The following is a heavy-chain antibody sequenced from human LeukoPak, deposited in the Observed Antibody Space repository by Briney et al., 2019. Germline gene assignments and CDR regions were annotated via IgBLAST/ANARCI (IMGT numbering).Heavy chain of an antibody. CDR3: ARDYSGGYSGY. CDR1: GFIFNNYD. CDR2: IWFDGSDK. V-gene: IGHV3-33*01. Sequence: GGSLRLSCAASGFIFNNYDMHWVRQAPGKGLEWVAIIWFDGSDKYYADSVKGRSTISRDNSKNTLYLQMSSLRAEDTAMYYCARDYSGGYSGYWGQGTLVTVSS. J-gene: IGHJ4*02. D-gene: IGHD2-21*02.